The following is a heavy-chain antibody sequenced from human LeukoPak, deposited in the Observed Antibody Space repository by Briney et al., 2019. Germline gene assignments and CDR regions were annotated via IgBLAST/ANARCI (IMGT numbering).Heavy chain of an antibody. CDR1: GLTLSNYG. J-gene: IGHJ4*02. D-gene: IGHD3-10*01. Sequence: GGSLRLSCALSGLTLSNYGMSWVRQPPGKGLEWVAGLSASGGRTKYADSVKGRFTISRDNPKNTLYLQMNSLRAEDTAVYFCAKRGVVIRVILVGFHKEAYYFDSWGQGALVTVSS. CDR2: LSASGGRT. CDR3: AKRGVVIRVILVGFHKEAYYFDS. V-gene: IGHV3-23*01.